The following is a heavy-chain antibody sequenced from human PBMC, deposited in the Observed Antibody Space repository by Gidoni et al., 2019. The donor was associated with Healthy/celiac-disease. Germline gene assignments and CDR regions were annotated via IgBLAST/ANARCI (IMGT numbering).Heavy chain of an antibody. J-gene: IGHJ2*01. Sequence: AASGFTFSSYAMSWVRQAPGKGLEWVSAISGSGGSTYYADSVKGRFTSSRDNSKNTLYLQMNSLRAEDTAEYYCAKFSFKWYFDLWGRGTLVTVSS. CDR1: GFTFSSYA. V-gene: IGHV3-23*01. CDR3: AKFSFKWYFDL. CDR2: ISGSGGST.